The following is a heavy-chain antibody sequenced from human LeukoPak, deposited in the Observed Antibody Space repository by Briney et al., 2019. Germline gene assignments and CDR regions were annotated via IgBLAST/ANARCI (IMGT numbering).Heavy chain of an antibody. CDR1: GGSISSGGYY. CDR3: ARGGGGYSWYFDL. J-gene: IGHJ2*01. CDR2: IYYSGST. Sequence: SQTLSLTCTFSGGSISSGGYYWSWIRQHQGKVLVWLGYIYYSGSTYYTPSLKNRVTISVATSKNQFSLRLSSVTAVDTAVYYCARGGGGYSWYFDLWGRGTLVTVSS. D-gene: IGHD5-12*01. V-gene: IGHV4-31*03.